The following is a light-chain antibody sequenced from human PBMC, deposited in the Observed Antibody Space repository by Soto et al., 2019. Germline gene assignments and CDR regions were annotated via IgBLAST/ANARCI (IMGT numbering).Light chain of an antibody. CDR3: QYYNTAPIT. CDR1: QSVNKW. V-gene: IGKV1-5*01. CDR2: DAS. Sequence: DIQMTQSPSTLSASVGDRVTITCRASQSVNKWLAWFQQKPGKVPKLLIFDASTLQTGVPSRFGGSGYATDFTLTISSLQPEDVATYYCQYYNTAPITFGQGTRLEIK. J-gene: IGKJ5*01.